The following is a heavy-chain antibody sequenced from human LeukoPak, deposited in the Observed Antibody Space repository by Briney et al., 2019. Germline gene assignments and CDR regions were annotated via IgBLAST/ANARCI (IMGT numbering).Heavy chain of an antibody. Sequence: PSQTLSLTCTVSGDSMTSGAYYWSWIRQRPGEGLEWIGFIYFSGSTYYNPSLKSRLKISVDTPKNQSSLQLSSVTAADTAVYYCARDMTSHRFDPWGQGTLVTVSS. J-gene: IGHJ5*02. CDR1: GDSMTSGAYY. D-gene: IGHD3-16*01. CDR2: IYFSGST. CDR3: ARDMTSHRFDP. V-gene: IGHV4-31*03.